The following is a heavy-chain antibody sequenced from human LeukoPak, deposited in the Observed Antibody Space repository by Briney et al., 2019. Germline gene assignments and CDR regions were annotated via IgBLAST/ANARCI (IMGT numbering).Heavy chain of an antibody. Sequence: PSETLPLTCAVYGGSFSGYYWSWIRQPPGKGLEWIGEINDSRGTNYNPSLKSRITISVDTSKNQFSLKLSSVTAADTAVYYGARGLRGGKGRYNYWGEGALVTV. CDR2: INDSRGT. CDR3: ARGLRGGKGRYNY. J-gene: IGHJ4*02. V-gene: IGHV4-34*01. D-gene: IGHD4-23*01. CDR1: GGSFSGYY.